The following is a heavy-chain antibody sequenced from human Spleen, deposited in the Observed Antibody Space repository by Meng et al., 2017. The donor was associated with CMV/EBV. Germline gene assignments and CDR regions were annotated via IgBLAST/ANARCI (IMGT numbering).Heavy chain of an antibody. V-gene: IGHV3-23*01. CDR1: FHFSSYA. D-gene: IGHD2-2*01. J-gene: IGHJ5*02. Sequence: FHFSSYAMSWVRQAPGKGLEWVSSISISGGTTYYADAVKGRFTISRDNSKNMLYLEMNSLRAEDTAVYYCASCTSTTCQEVYNWFDPWGQGTLVTVSS. CDR2: ISISGGTT. CDR3: ASCTSTTCQEVYNWFDP.